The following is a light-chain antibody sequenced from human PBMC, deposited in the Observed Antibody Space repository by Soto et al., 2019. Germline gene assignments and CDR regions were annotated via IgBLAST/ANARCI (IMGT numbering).Light chain of an antibody. J-gene: IGKJ4*01. CDR3: QQYDTLLT. V-gene: IGKV1-33*01. CDR2: DAS. Sequence: DIRMTQSPSSLSASVGDRVTITCQASQDIGKRLNWYQHKPGKAPKVLIYDASYLETGVPSRFSGRRSGTDFTFTSSSLQPEDFATYYCQQYDTLLTFGGGTKVE. CDR1: QDIGKR.